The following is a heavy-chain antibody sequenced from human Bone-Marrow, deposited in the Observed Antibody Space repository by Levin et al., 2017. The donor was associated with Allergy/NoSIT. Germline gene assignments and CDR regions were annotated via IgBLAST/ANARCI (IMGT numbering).Heavy chain of an antibody. CDR2: IYYSGST. CDR3: ARDRQDYDFWSGTGSYYYYYMDV. CDR1: GGSISSGGYY. V-gene: IGHV4-31*03. D-gene: IGHD3-3*01. Sequence: KPSETLSLTCTVSGGSISSGGYYWSWIRQHPGKGLEWIGYIYYSGSTYYNPSLKSRVTISVDTSKNQFSLKLSSVTAADTAGYYCARDRQDYDFWSGTGSYYYYYMDVWGKGTTVTVSS. J-gene: IGHJ6*03.